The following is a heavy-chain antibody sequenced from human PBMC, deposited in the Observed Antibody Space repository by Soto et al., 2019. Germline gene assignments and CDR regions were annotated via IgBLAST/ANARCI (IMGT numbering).Heavy chain of an antibody. D-gene: IGHD2-15*01. J-gene: IGHJ6*02. V-gene: IGHV6-1*01. CDR3: ARDKGGKLQFPGYYYGMDV. CDR1: GDSVSSNSAA. Sequence: PSQTLSLTCAISGDSVSSNSAAWNWIRQSPSRGLEWLGRTYYRSKWYNDYAVSVKSRITINPDTSKNQFALQLNSVTPEDTAVYYCARDKGGKLQFPGYYYGMDVWGQGTTVTVSS. CDR2: TYYRSKWYN.